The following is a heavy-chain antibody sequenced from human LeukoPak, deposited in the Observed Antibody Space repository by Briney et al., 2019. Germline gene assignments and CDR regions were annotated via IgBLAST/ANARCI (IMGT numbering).Heavy chain of an antibody. CDR2: IKQDGTDK. CDR1: GFTFSTYW. CDR3: ARNMDTISYPLDY. J-gene: IGHJ4*02. Sequence: PGGSLRLSCAASGFTFSTYWMTWVRQAPGKGLEWVANIKQDGTDKYYVESVKGRFTISRDNAKNSLYLQMSSLRAEDTAIYYCARNMDTISYPLDYWGRGTLVTVSS. D-gene: IGHD5-18*01. V-gene: IGHV3-7*01.